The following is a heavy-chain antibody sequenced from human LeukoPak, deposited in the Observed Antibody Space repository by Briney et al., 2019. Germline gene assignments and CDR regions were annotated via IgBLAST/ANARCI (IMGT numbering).Heavy chain of an antibody. J-gene: IGHJ4*02. CDR1: GFTFSSYA. V-gene: IGHV3-30-3*01. Sequence: AGGSLRLSCAASGFTFSSYAMHRVRQAPGKGLEWVSVISYDGSNKYYADSVKGRFTISRDNSKNTLYLQMNSLRAEDTAVYYCARAPVAGKLYYFDYWGQGTLVTVSS. CDR2: ISYDGSNK. D-gene: IGHD6-19*01. CDR3: ARAPVAGKLYYFDY.